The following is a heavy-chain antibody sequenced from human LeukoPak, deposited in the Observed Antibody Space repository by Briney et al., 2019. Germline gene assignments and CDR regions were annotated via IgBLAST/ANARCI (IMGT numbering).Heavy chain of an antibody. D-gene: IGHD2-15*01. CDR1: GGSISRNSYY. J-gene: IGHJ3*01. Sequence: SETLSLTCTVSGGSISRNSYYWGWIRQPPGKGLEWIGSIHYSGSAYNSPSLKSRVSISVDTSKNQFSLNLRSVTAADTAVYFCARQEIYCTGGCCSYAFDVWGQGTMVTLSS. CDR2: IHYSGSA. V-gene: IGHV4-39*01. CDR3: ARQEIYCTGGCCSYAFDV.